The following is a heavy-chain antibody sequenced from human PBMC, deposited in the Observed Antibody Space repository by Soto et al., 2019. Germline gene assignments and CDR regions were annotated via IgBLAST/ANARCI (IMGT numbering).Heavy chain of an antibody. J-gene: IGHJ6*02. Sequence: GGSLRLSCAASGFTFSSYGMHWVRQAPGKGLEWVAVIWYDGSNKYYAGSVKGRFTISRDNSKNTLYLQMNSLRAEDTAVYYCARDGEVQRENYGMDVWGQGTTVTVSS. CDR1: GFTFSSYG. V-gene: IGHV3-33*01. D-gene: IGHD3-3*01. CDR3: ARDGEVQRENYGMDV. CDR2: IWYDGSNK.